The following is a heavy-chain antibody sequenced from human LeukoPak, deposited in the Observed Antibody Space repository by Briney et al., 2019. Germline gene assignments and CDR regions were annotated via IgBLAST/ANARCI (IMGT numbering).Heavy chain of an antibody. CDR3: ARVRSGYSGSPNWLDP. CDR1: GGSISSYY. J-gene: IGHJ5*02. CDR2: MFYSGSS. Sequence: SETLSLTCTVSGGSISSYYWGWIRQPPGQGLEWIGNMFYSGSSYYNPSLKSRVTISVDTSKNHFSLKLSSVTAADTAVYYCARVRSGYSGSPNWLDPWGQGTLVTVSS. D-gene: IGHD5-12*01. V-gene: IGHV4-39*07.